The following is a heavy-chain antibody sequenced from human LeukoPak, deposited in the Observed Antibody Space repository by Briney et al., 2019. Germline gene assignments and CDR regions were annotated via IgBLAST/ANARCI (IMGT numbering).Heavy chain of an antibody. D-gene: IGHD3-10*01. CDR1: GGSISSGGYS. J-gene: IGHJ4*02. CDR3: ARREDYYGSGSPFDY. Sequence: SETLSLTCAVSGGSISSGGYSWSWIRQPPGKGLEWIGYIYHSGSTYYNPSLKSRVTISVDTSKNQFSLKLSSVTAADTAVYYCARREDYYGSGSPFDYWGQGTLVTVSS. V-gene: IGHV4-30-2*03. CDR2: IYHSGST.